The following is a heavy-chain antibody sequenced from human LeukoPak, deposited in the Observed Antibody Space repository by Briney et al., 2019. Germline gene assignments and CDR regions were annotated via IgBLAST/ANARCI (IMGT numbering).Heavy chain of an antibody. V-gene: IGHV4-34*01. Sequence: PSETLSLTCAVYGGSFSGYYWSWIRQPPGKGLEWIGEINHSGSTNYNPSLKSRVTISVDTSKNQFSLKLSSVTAADTAVYYCARGYGDYPFFDYWGQGTLVTVS. J-gene: IGHJ4*02. CDR2: INHSGST. D-gene: IGHD4-17*01. CDR3: ARGYGDYPFFDY. CDR1: GGSFSGYY.